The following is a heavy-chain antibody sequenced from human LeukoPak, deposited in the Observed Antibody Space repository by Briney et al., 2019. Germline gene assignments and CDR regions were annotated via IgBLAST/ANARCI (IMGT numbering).Heavy chain of an antibody. J-gene: IGHJ4*02. CDR2: IYSSGST. D-gene: IGHD1-26*01. CDR3: ASGSYTTFDY. CDR1: GGSMSSGNYY. Sequence: PSETLSLTRTISGGSMSSGNYYWSWIRQPAGKGLEWIGRIYSSGSTKYNPSLKSRITMSLDTSKNQFSLKLSSVTAADTAVYYCASGSYTTFDYWGQGTLVTVSS. V-gene: IGHV4-61*02.